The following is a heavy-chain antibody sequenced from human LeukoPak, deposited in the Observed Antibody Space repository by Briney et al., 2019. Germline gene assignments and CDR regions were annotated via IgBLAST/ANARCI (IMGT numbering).Heavy chain of an antibody. D-gene: IGHD1-26*01. CDR2: IYWNDDK. CDR1: GFSLSTSGVG. J-gene: IGHJ4*02. V-gene: IGHV2-5*01. CDR3: ARRGGGSAFHY. Sequence: SGPTLVNPTQTLTLTCTFSGFSLSTSGVGVGWIRQPPGKALEWLALIYWNDDKRYSPSLKSRLTITRDTSKNQVVLTMTNMDPVDTATYYCARRGGGSAFHYWGQGTLVTISS.